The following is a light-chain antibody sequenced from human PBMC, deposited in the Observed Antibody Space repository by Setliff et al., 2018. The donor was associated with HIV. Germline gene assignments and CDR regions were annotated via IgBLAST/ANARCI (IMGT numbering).Light chain of an antibody. J-gene: IGLJ1*01. CDR1: SSDVGGYNY. CDR3: SSYAGSYTFV. CDR2: DVS. V-gene: IGLV2-11*01. Sequence: QSALAQPRSVSGSPGQSVTISCTGTSSDVGGYNYVSWYQQHPGKAPKLMIYDVSKRPSGVPNRFSGSKSGNTASLTISWLPAEDEADYYCSSYAGSYTFVFGTGTKVTVL.